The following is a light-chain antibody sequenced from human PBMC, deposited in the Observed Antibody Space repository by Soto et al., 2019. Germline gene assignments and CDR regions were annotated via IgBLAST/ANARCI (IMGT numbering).Light chain of an antibody. CDR1: QSISSY. V-gene: IGKV3-11*01. Sequence: ETVLTQSPATLSLSPGERATLSCRASQSISSYLAWYQQKPGQAPRLLIYDASNRATGIPARFSGSGSGTDFTLTISSLEPEDFAVYYCQRLFTWPSFGPGTKVDIK. J-gene: IGKJ3*01. CDR3: QRLFTWPS. CDR2: DAS.